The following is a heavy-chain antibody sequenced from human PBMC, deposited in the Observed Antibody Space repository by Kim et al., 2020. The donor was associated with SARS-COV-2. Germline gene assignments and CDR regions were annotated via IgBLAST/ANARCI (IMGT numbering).Heavy chain of an antibody. CDR2: IYYSGST. CDR3: ATYSGSYAAFDY. V-gene: IGHV4-59*01. CDR1: GGSISSYY. D-gene: IGHD1-26*01. J-gene: IGHJ4*02. Sequence: SETLSLTCTVSGGSISSYYWSWIRQPPGKGLEWIGYIYYSGSTNYNPSLKSRVTISVDTSKNQFSLKLSSVTAAGTAVYYCATYSGSYAAFDYWGQGTLVTVST.